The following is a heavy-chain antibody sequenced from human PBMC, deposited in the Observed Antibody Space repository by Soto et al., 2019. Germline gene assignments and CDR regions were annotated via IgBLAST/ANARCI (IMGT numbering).Heavy chain of an antibody. CDR3: ARHDVGYCSGGSCYSDWYFDL. V-gene: IGHV4-39*01. Sequence: QLQLQESGPGLVKPSETLSLTCTVSGGSISSSSYYWGWIRQPPGKGLEWIGSIYYSGSTYYNPSLKSRVTISVDTSKNRFSLKLSSVTAADTAVYYCARHDVGYCSGGSCYSDWYFDLWGRGTLVTVSS. CDR1: GGSISSSSYY. CDR2: IYYSGST. D-gene: IGHD2-15*01. J-gene: IGHJ2*01.